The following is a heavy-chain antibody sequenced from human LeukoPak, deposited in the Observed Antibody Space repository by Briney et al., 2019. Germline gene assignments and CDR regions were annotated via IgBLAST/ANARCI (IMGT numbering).Heavy chain of an antibody. CDR2: IYYSGST. J-gene: IGHJ4*02. CDR1: GGSISSSGYY. V-gene: IGHV4-39*01. Sequence: SETLSLTCTVSGGSISSSGYYWGWIRQPPGKGLEWIGSIYYSGSTYYTPSLKSRVTISVDTSKNQFSLKLSSVTAADTAVYYCARQVYDILTGYYPFDYWGQGTLVTVSS. D-gene: IGHD3-9*01. CDR3: ARQVYDILTGYYPFDY.